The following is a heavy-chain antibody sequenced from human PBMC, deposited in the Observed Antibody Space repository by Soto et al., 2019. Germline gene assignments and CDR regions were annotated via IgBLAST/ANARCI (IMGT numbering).Heavy chain of an antibody. CDR2: IWYDGSNK. CDR3: AREMIDYIWGSYRGSHDAFGI. CDR1: GFTFSSYG. V-gene: IGHV3-33*01. J-gene: IGHJ3*02. D-gene: IGHD3-16*02. Sequence: QVQLVESGGGVVQPGRSLRLSCAASGFTFSSYGMHWFRQAPGKGLEWVAVIWYDGSNKYYADSVKGRFTISRDKSKKTLYRQMNSLRAEDTAVYYCAREMIDYIWGSYRGSHDAFGIWGQGTMVTVSS.